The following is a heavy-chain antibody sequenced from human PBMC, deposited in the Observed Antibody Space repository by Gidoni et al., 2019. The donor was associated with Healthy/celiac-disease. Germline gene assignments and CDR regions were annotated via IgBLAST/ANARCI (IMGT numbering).Heavy chain of an antibody. CDR3: AKYTGSYYYYYYMDV. Sequence: EVQMLESGGGLVQPGGSLRLSCAASGFTFSSYAMSWVRQAPGKGLEWVSAISGSGGSTYYADSVKGRFTISRDNAKNTLYLQMNSLRAEDTAVYYCAKYTGSYYYYYYMDVWGKGTTVTVSS. CDR1: GFTFSSYA. J-gene: IGHJ6*03. CDR2: ISGSGGST. V-gene: IGHV3-23*01. D-gene: IGHD2-2*02.